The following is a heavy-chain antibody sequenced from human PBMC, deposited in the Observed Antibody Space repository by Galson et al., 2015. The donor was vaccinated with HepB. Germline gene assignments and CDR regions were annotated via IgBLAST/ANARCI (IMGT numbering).Heavy chain of an antibody. J-gene: IGHJ3*02. D-gene: IGHD1-26*01. CDR3: ARENTAVPTTDAFDI. V-gene: IGHV1-2*02. Sequence: SVKVSCKASGYTFTGYYIHWVRQAPGQGLEWMGWINPKNGDTNYAQNFQGRVTMTRDTSISTAYMDVSRLRSDDTAMFYCARENTAVPTTDAFDIWGQGTMVTVSS. CDR2: INPKNGDT. CDR1: GYTFTGYY.